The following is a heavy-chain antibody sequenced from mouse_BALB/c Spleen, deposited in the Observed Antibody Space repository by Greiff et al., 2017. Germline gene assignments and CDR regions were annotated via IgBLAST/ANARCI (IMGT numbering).Heavy chain of an antibody. J-gene: IGHJ4*01. CDR3: AIRAMDY. Sequence: EVMLVESGGGLVQPGGSRKLSCAASGFTFSSFGMHWVRQAPEKGLEWVAYISSGSSTIYYADTVKGRFTISRDNPKNTLFLHMTSLRSEDTAMYYCAIRAMDYWGQGTSVTVSS. CDR2: ISSGSSTI. CDR1: GFTFSSFG. V-gene: IGHV5-17*02.